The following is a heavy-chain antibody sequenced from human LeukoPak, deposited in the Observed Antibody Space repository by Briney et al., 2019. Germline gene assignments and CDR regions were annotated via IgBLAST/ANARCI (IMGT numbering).Heavy chain of an antibody. CDR2: SDPEDGET. Sequence: GASVKVSCKVSGYTLTELSMHWVRQTPGKGLEWMGGSDPEDGETIYAQKFQGRVTMTEDTSTDTAYMELSSLRSEDTAVYYCATQWELPVGWFDPSGQGALVTVSS. CDR1: GYTLTELS. V-gene: IGHV1-24*01. D-gene: IGHD1-26*01. CDR3: ATQWELPVGWFDP. J-gene: IGHJ5*02.